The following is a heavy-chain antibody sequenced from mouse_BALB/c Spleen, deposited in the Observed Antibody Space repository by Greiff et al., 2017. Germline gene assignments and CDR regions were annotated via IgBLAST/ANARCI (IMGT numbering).Heavy chain of an antibody. CDR1: GFTFSSFC. V-gene: IGHV5-17*02. J-gene: IGHJ4*01. D-gene: IGHD2-3*01. CDR3: AKLSDDPDDIDY. CDR2: ISSGSSTI. Sequence: EVMLVESGGGLVQPGGSRNLSCAASGFTFSSFCMNWVRQDPEKGLEWVAYISSGSSTIYYADTVKGRFIIPSDNPKNTMFLQMTSLRYEETAMYYCAKLSDDPDDIDYWGQGTTVTVSS.